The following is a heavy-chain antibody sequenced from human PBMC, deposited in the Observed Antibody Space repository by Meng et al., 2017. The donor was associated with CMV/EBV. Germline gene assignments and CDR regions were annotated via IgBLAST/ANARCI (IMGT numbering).Heavy chain of an antibody. J-gene: IGHJ3*02. D-gene: IGHD6-13*01. CDR2: IIPILGIA. Sequence: SVKVSCKASGGTFSSYTISWVRQPPGQGLEWMGRIIPILGIANYAQKFQGRVTITADKSTSTAYMELSSLRSEDTAVYYCARLLTIAAAGRNAFDIWGQGTMVTVSS. CDR3: ARLLTIAAAGRNAFDI. V-gene: IGHV1-69*02. CDR1: GGTFSSYT.